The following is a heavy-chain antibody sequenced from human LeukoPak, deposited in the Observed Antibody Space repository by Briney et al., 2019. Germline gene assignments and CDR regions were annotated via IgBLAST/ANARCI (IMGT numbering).Heavy chain of an antibody. CDR1: GFTFSSYG. CDR2: ISYDGSNK. D-gene: IGHD6-19*01. V-gene: IGHV3-30*18. J-gene: IGHJ4*02. CDR3: AKDLSSGWYEGTFDY. Sequence: GRSLRLSCAASGFTFSSYGMHWVRQAPGKGLKWVAVISYDGSNKYYADSVKGRFTISRDNSKNTLYLQMNSLRAEDTAVYYCAKDLSSGWYEGTFDYWGQGTLVTVSS.